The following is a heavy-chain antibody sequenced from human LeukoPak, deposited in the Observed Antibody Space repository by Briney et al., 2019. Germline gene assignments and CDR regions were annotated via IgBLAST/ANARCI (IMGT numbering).Heavy chain of an antibody. Sequence: SETLSLTCTVSGGSISSYYWSWIRQPAGKGLEWIGRIYTSGSTNYNPSLKSRVTISVDKSKNQFSLKLSSVTAADTAVYYCASFPREYSSSGEAFDIWGQGTMVTVPS. V-gene: IGHV4-4*07. CDR3: ASFPREYSSSGEAFDI. J-gene: IGHJ3*02. CDR1: GGSISSYY. D-gene: IGHD6-6*01. CDR2: IYTSGST.